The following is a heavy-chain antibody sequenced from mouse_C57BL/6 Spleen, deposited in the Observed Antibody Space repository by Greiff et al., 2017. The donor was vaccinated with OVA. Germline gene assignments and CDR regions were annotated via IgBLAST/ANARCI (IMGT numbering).Heavy chain of an antibody. J-gene: IGHJ4*01. CDR2: IDPEDGET. V-gene: IGHV14-2*01. CDR3: AGYYGNFYAMDY. D-gene: IGHD2-1*01. Sequence: EVKLVESGAELVKPGASVKLSCTASGFNIKDYYMHWVKQRTEQGLEWIGRIDPEDGETKYAPKFQGKATITADTSSNTAYLQLSSLTSEDTAVYYCAGYYGNFYAMDYWGQGTSVTVSS. CDR1: GFNIKDYY.